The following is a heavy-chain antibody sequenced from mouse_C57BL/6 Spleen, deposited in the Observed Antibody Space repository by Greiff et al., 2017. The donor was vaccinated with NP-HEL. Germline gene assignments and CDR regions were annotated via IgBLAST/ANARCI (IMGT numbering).Heavy chain of an antibody. CDR3: ARTTVVADSSGYFDY. J-gene: IGHJ2*01. D-gene: IGHD1-1*01. CDR1: GYTFTDYN. V-gene: IGHV1-22*01. CDR2: INTNNGGT. Sequence: EVQLQQSGPELVKPGASVKMSCKASGYTFTDYNMHWVKQSHGKSLEWIGYINTNNGGTSYNQKFKGTATLTVNKSSSTAYMALRSLTSEYSAVYYCARTTVVADSSGYFDYWGQGTTLTVSS.